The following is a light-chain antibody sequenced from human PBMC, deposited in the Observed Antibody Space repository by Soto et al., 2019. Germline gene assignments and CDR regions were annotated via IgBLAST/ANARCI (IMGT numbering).Light chain of an antibody. V-gene: IGKV1-5*03. CDR1: QSISSW. J-gene: IGKJ1*01. CDR2: KAS. Sequence: DIQMTQSPSTLSASVGDRVTITCRASQSISSWLAWYQQKPGKAPKLLIYKASSLESGVPSRFSGSRSGTEFTLTISSLQPYDFATYYCQQYNSYWTFGQGTKVEIK. CDR3: QQYNSYWT.